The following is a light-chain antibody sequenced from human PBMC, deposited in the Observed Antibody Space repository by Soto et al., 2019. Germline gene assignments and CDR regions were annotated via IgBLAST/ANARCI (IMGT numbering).Light chain of an antibody. Sequence: EIVLTQSPATLSLSPGERATISCRASQSVSSYLAWYQQKPGQAPRLLIYDASNRATGIPARFSGSGSGTDFTLTISSLEPEDFAVYYCQQVNSYPLTFGGGTKVDIK. V-gene: IGKV3-11*01. CDR2: DAS. CDR1: QSVSSY. J-gene: IGKJ4*01. CDR3: QQVNSYPLT.